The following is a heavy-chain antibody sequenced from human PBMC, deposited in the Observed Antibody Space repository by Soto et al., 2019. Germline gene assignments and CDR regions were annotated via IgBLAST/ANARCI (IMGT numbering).Heavy chain of an antibody. CDR2: ISYDGSNK. J-gene: IGHJ6*02. V-gene: IGHV3-30*18. CDR3: AKDSLLGYCSGGSCYSDYYYYYGMDV. D-gene: IGHD2-15*01. Sequence: GGSLRLSCAASGFTFSSYGMHWVRQAPGKGLEWVAVISYDGSNKYYADSVKGRFTISRDNSKNTLYLQMNSLRAEDTAVYYCAKDSLLGYCSGGSCYSDYYYYYGMDVWGQGTTVTVSS. CDR1: GFTFSSYG.